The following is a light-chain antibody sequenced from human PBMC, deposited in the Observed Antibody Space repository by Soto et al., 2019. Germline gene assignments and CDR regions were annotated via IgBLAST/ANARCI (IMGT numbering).Light chain of an antibody. CDR3: QQSYSTPPT. CDR1: QSISSY. J-gene: IGKJ1*01. Sequence: DIQMTQSPSSLSASVGDRVTITCRASQSISSYLNWYQQKPGKAPKLLIYAASSLQSGVPSRFSGSGSGTDCTLTISRLQPEDFATYYCQQSYSTPPTFGQGTKVEIK. CDR2: AAS. V-gene: IGKV1-39*01.